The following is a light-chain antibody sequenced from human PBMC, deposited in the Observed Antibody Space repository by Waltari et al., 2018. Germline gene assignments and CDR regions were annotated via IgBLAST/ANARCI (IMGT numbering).Light chain of an antibody. J-gene: IGLJ2*01. CDR3: SSFAPSNTVV. V-gene: IGLV2-8*01. CDR2: DGT. Sequence: QSALTQPPSASGSRGQSVTISCTGTSTYVGGYNYVSWYQQYPGKVPKLIIYDGTKRPSGVPARFSGSKSGNEASLTVSGLQAEDEAVYFCSSFAPSNTVVFGGGTKLTVL. CDR1: STYVGGYNY.